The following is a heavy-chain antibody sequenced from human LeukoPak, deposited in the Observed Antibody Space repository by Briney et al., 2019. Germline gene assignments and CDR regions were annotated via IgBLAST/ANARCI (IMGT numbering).Heavy chain of an antibody. V-gene: IGHV4-59*01. CDR2: MRYSGST. Sequence: PSETLSLTWTVSGGSISTYYWSWIRQPPGKGLEWIGYMRYSGSTNYNPSFKSRATASVDMSKNQLSLKLSSVTAADTAVYYCASIAVRNNYFEYWGQGTLVTVSS. J-gene: IGHJ4*02. CDR1: GGSISTYY. D-gene: IGHD6-19*01. CDR3: ASIAVRNNYFEY.